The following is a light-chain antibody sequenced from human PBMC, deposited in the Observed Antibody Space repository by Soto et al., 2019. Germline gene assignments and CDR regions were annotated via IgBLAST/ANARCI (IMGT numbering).Light chain of an antibody. V-gene: IGKV1-5*03. Sequence: DIQMTQSPSTLSASVGDRVTITCRASQSMSVWLAWYQQKPGKAPKLLIYKASSLESGVPSRFSGSGSGTGFTLNFSFMQPNHYATYFSPQYNFYTCTFGQGTKVDIK. CDR3: PQYNFYTCT. CDR2: KAS. CDR1: QSMSVW. J-gene: IGKJ1*01.